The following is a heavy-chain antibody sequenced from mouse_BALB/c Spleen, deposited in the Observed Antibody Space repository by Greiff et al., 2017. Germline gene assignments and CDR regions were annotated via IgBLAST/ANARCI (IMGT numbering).Heavy chain of an antibody. CDR3: ARGGGYGNYYFDY. Sequence: EVKLMESGGGLVKPGGSLKLSCAASGFTFSSYAMSWVRQTPEKRLEWVATISSGGNYTYYPDSVKGRFTISRDNAKNTLYLQMSSLRSEDTAMYYCARGGGYGNYYFDYWGQGTTLTVSS. CDR1: GFTFSSYA. V-gene: IGHV5-9-3*01. J-gene: IGHJ2*01. D-gene: IGHD2-1*01. CDR2: ISSGGNYT.